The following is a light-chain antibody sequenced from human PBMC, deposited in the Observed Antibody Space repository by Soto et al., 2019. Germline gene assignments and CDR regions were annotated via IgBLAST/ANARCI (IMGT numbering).Light chain of an antibody. J-gene: IGKJ1*01. CDR1: QSISSW. V-gene: IGKV1-5*01. Sequence: DIQMTQSPSTQSASVGDRVTITCRASQSISSWLAWYQQKPGKAPKLLIYDASSLESGVPSRFSGSGSGTEFTLTISSLLPDDFATYYCQQYNSYRTFGQGTKVEIK. CDR3: QQYNSYRT. CDR2: DAS.